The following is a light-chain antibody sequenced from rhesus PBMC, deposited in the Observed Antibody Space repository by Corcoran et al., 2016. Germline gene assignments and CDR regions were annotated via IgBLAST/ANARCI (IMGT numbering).Light chain of an antibody. CDR1: QGISSW. J-gene: IGKJ1*01. V-gene: IGKV1-18*01. CDR3: QQGYSSPRT. CDR2: AAS. Sequence: DIQMTQSPSSLSASVGDKVTITCRASQGISSWLAWYQQTPGKGPTSLIYAASRLQAGVPSRFSGSGSGTDYTLTISSLQPEDFATDYCQQGYSSPRTFGQGTKVEIK.